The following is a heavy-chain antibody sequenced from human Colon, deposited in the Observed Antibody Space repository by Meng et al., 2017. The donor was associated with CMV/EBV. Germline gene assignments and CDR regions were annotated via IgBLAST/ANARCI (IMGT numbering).Heavy chain of an antibody. D-gene: IGHD3-3*01. CDR2: IYYSGST. J-gene: IGHJ5*02. CDR3: ARALVDYDFWSGYHLLNWFVP. CDR1: GGSISSGDYY. Sequence: SETLSLTCTVSGGSISSGDYYWSWIRQPPGKGLEWIGYIYYSGSTYYNPSLKSRVTISVDTSKNQFSLKLSSVTAADTAVYYCARALVDYDFWSGYHLLNWFVPWGQGTLVTVSS. V-gene: IGHV4-30-4*08.